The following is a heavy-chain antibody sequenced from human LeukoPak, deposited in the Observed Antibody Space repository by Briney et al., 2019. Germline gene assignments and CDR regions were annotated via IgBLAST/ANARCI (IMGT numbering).Heavy chain of an antibody. D-gene: IGHD4-17*01. CDR3: ARDPEGHGDMVQDY. Sequence: PSQTLSLTCTVSGGSISSGSYYWSWIRQPAGKGLEWIGRIYTSGSTNYNPSLKSRVTISVDTSKNQFSLKLSSVTAADTAVYYCARDPEGHGDMVQDYWGQGTLVTVSS. V-gene: IGHV4-61*02. CDR2: IYTSGST. CDR1: GGSISSGSYY. J-gene: IGHJ4*02.